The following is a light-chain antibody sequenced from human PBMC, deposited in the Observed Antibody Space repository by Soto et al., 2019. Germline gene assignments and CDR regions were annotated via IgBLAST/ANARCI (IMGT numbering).Light chain of an antibody. CDR2: GAS. J-gene: IGKJ1*01. V-gene: IGKV3-20*01. CDR3: QQYGSSPPK. Sequence: EIVLTQSPGTLSLSPGERATLSCRANQSVSSSYLAWYQQKPGQAPRLLIYGASSRATGIPDRFSGSGSGTDFTLSISRLEPEDFAVYYCQQYGSSPPKFGQRTKVEIK. CDR1: QSVSSSY.